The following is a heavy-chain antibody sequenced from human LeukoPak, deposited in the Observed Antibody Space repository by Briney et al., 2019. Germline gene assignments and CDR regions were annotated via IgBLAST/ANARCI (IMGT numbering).Heavy chain of an antibody. CDR3: AKGSCSGGSCYPDY. CDR2: ISGSGGST. CDR1: GFTFSSYA. Sequence: PGGSLRLSCAASGFTFSSYAMSWVRQAPGKGLEWVSAISGSGGSTYYADSVKGRFTISRDNSKNTLYLQMNSLRAEDTAVYYCAKGSCSGGSCYPDYWGQRTLVTVSS. V-gene: IGHV3-23*01. J-gene: IGHJ4*02. D-gene: IGHD2-15*01.